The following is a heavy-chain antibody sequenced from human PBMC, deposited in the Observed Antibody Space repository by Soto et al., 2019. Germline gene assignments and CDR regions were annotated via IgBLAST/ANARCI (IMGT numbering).Heavy chain of an antibody. V-gene: IGHV4-61*01. CDR3: AKNRMTGQAHYDF. CDR1: GGSVSSGSYY. D-gene: IGHD3-9*01. J-gene: IGHJ4*02. CDR2: IYYSGST. Sequence: SETLSLTCTVSGGSVSSGSYYWSWIRQPPGKGLEWIGYIYYSGSTNYNPSLKSRVTISVDTSKNQFSLKLSSVTAEDTAVYYCAKNRMTGQAHYDFWGQGTPVTVSS.